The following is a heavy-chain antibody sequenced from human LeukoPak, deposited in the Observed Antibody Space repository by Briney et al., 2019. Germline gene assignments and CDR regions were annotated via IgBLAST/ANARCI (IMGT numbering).Heavy chain of an antibody. Sequence: ETLSLTCTVSGGSISSYYWGWIRQPAGKGLEWIGRIYTSGSTNYNPSLKSRVTMSVDTSKNQFSLKLSSVTAADTAVYYCAREKLEPLKIGAYYFDYWGQGTLVTVSS. D-gene: IGHD1-1*01. CDR2: IYTSGST. V-gene: IGHV4-4*07. CDR1: GGSISSYY. J-gene: IGHJ4*02. CDR3: AREKLEPLKIGAYYFDY.